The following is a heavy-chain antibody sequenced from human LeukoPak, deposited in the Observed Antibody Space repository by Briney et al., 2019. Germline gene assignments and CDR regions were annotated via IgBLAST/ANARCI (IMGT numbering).Heavy chain of an antibody. J-gene: IGHJ6*03. Sequence: SETLSLTCTVSGGSISSYYWSWIRQPAGKGLEWIGRIYTSGSTNYNPSLKSRVTMSVDTSKNQFSLKLSSVTAADTAVYHCARDSLSRRAYYYYMDVWGKGTTVTVSS. CDR2: IYTSGST. V-gene: IGHV4-4*07. CDR1: GGSISSYY. CDR3: ARDSLSRRAYYYYMDV. D-gene: IGHD3-9*01.